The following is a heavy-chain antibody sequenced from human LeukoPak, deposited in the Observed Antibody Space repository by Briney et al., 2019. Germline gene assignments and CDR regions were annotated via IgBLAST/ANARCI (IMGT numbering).Heavy chain of an antibody. Sequence: PSETLSLPCTVSGGSISSYYWNWIRQPPGKGLEWIGYIYYSGSTNYNPSLKSRVTISVDTSKNQFSLKLSSVTAADTAVYYCARGGWYPESFQHWGQGALVTVSS. J-gene: IGHJ1*01. V-gene: IGHV4-59*01. CDR3: ARGGWYPESFQH. D-gene: IGHD6-19*01. CDR1: GGSISSYY. CDR2: IYYSGST.